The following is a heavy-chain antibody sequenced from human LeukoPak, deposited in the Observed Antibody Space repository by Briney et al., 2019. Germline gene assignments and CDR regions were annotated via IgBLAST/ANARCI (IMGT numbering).Heavy chain of an antibody. Sequence: NPSETLSLTCTVSGGSISSYYWSWLRQPPGKGLEWFGYIYYSGSTNYNPSLKSRVTISVDTSKNQFSLKLSSVTAADTAVYYCARLDSLNFFDYWGQGTLVTVSS. J-gene: IGHJ4*02. V-gene: IGHV4-59*08. CDR2: IYYSGST. CDR3: ARLDSLNFFDY. CDR1: GGSISSYY.